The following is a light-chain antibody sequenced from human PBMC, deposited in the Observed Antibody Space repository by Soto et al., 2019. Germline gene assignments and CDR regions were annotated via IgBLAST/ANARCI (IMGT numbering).Light chain of an antibody. J-gene: IGKJ5*01. Sequence: IQMTQSPSSLSASVVDRVTITCRASQGISNYLAWYQQKLGKAPKLLIYDASNLETGVPSRFSGSGSGTDFTFTISSLQPEDIATYYCQQYSHLITFGQGTRLEI. CDR3: QQYSHLIT. V-gene: IGKV1-33*01. CDR1: QGISNY. CDR2: DAS.